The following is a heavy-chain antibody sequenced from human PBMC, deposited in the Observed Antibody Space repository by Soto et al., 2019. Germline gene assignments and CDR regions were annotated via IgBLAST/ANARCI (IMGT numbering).Heavy chain of an antibody. CDR2: MYFSGFYSGST. CDR1: GRSMSSSSYY. V-gene: IGHV4-39*01. CDR3: ARGFDILTFGFCLDY. Sequence: PSETLSLTCTVSGRSMSSSSYYWGWIRQPPGKGLEWIANMYFSGFYSGSTSYNPSLKSRVTISVDTSKNQFSLQVSSVTAADTAVYYCARGFDILTFGFCLDYWGQGTLVTVSS. D-gene: IGHD3-9*01. J-gene: IGHJ4*02.